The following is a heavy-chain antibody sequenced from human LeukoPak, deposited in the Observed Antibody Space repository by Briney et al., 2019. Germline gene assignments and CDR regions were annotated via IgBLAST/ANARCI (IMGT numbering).Heavy chain of an antibody. CDR1: GFPFTRYY. CDR2: INLNSGNT. CDR3: ARGHGYPPREFDY. Sequence: ASVKVSCKASGFPFTRYYLHWVRQAPGQGLEWMGWINLNSGNTGYAQKFQGRDTMTRNTSISTAYMELSSLRSEDTAVYYCARGHGYPPREFDYWGQGTLVTVSS. V-gene: IGHV1-8*02. J-gene: IGHJ4*02. D-gene: IGHD3-16*02.